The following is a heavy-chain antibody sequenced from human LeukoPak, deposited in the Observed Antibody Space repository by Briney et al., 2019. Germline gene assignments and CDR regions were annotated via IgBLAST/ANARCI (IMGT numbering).Heavy chain of an antibody. V-gene: IGHV3-7*01. CDR2: IKQDGSEK. Sequence: GGSLRLSCAASGFTFSSYWMSWVRQAPGKGLEWVANIKQDGSEKYYVDSVKGRFTISRDNAKNSLYLQMNSLRAEDTAVYYCARDGFLVRGAFDYWGQGTLVTVSS. J-gene: IGHJ4*02. CDR3: ARDGFLVRGAFDY. D-gene: IGHD3-10*01. CDR1: GFTFSSYW.